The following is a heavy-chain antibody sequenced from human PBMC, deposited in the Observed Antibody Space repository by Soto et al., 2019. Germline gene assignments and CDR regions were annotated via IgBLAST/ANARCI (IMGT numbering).Heavy chain of an antibody. J-gene: IGHJ6*02. CDR3: ATPGGLWLDNFYYGMDV. CDR1: GYTLTELS. Sequence: GASVKVSCKVSGYTLTELSMHWVRQTPGKGLEWMGGFDPEDGETIYAQKFQGRVTMTEDTSTDTAYMELSSLRYEDTAVYYCATPGGLWLDNFYYGMDVWGQGTTVTVSS. D-gene: IGHD6-19*01. V-gene: IGHV1-24*01. CDR2: FDPEDGET.